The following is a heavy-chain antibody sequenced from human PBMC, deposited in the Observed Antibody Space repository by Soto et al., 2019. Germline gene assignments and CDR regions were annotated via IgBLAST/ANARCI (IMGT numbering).Heavy chain of an antibody. Sequence: GGSLRLYCAASGFTFSSYGMHWVRQAPGKGLEWVAAIWYDGSNKYYADSVKGRFTISRDNSKNTLYLQMNSLRAEDTAVYYCARPITMVRGAPDAFDIWGQGTMVTVSS. CDR1: GFTFSSYG. D-gene: IGHD3-10*01. CDR2: IWYDGSNK. J-gene: IGHJ3*02. CDR3: ARPITMVRGAPDAFDI. V-gene: IGHV3-33*01.